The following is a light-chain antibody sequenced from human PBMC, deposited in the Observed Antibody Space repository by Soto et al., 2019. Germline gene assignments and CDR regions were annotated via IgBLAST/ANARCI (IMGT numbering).Light chain of an antibody. J-gene: IGLJ1*01. CDR2: QAS. CDR3: CSYAGSYLRV. Sequence: QSVLTQPASVSGSPGQSITISCTGTSSDIGGYNSVSWYQHHPGKAPKLIVFQASFRPSAVSDRFSGSKSDNTASLTISGLQAEDEADYYCCSYAGSYLRVFGTGTKVTVL. CDR1: SSDIGGYNS. V-gene: IGLV2-14*01.